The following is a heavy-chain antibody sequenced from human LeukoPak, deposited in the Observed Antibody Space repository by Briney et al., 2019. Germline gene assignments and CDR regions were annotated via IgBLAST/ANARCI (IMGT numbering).Heavy chain of an antibody. CDR2: ISAYNGNT. J-gene: IGHJ3*02. D-gene: IGHD3-3*01. CDR1: GYTFTSYG. V-gene: IGHV1-18*01. CDR3: ARDQEDYDFWSEDAFDI. Sequence: ASVKVSCKASGYTFTSYGISWVRQAPGQGLEWMRWISAYNGNTNYAQKLQGRVTMTTDTSTSTAYMELRSLRSDDTAVYYCARDQEDYDFWSEDAFDIWGQGTMVTVSS.